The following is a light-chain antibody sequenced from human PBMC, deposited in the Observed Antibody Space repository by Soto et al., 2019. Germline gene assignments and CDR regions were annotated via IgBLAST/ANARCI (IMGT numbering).Light chain of an antibody. V-gene: IGKV3-15*01. CDR1: QSVRDN. J-gene: IGKJ2*01. CDR3: QHYNFWPHS. CDR2: RAS. Sequence: EILLTQSPGALAVSPGEVANLACRASQSVRDNLAWYQQKPGQYPRLLIYRASIRATGVPARFSGSGSGTEFTLTISGLQSEDVSIYFCQHYNFWPHSFGQGTKVDIK.